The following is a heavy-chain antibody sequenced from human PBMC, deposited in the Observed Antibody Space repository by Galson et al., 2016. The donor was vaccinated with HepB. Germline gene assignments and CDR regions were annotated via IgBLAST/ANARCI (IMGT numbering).Heavy chain of an antibody. CDR2: IKAKKDGETK. CDR1: GFTFTNAW. Sequence: SLRLSCAASGFTFTNAWMSWVRQAPGKRLEWVGRIKAKKDGETKDYAAPVEGRFTVSRDDLRNMFYLQMNSLKIEDTAVYYCTTPVRIPFWDTWGQGTLVTVSS. D-gene: IGHD3-3*01. CDR3: TTPVRIPFWDT. J-gene: IGHJ5*02. V-gene: IGHV3-15*01.